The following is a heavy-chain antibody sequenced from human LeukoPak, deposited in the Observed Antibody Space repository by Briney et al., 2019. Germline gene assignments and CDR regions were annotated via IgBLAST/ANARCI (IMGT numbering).Heavy chain of an antibody. CDR1: GFTFSSYS. CDR2: ISSSSSTI. D-gene: IGHD1-26*01. CDR3: AKNGLVGAKPYYYYMDV. J-gene: IGHJ6*03. Sequence: GGSLRLSCAASGFTFSSYSMNWVRQAPGKGLEWISYISSSSSTIYYADSVKGRFTISRHNAKNSLYLQMNSLRAEDTAVYHCAKNGLVGAKPYYYYMDVWGKGTTVTISS. V-gene: IGHV3-48*01.